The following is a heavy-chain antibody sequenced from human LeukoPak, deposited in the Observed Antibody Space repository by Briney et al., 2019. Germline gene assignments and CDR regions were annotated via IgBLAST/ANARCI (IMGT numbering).Heavy chain of an antibody. J-gene: IGHJ4*02. CDR2: IYYSGST. CDR1: GGSISSYY. Sequence: SETLSLTCTVSGGSISSYYWSWIRQPPGKGLEWIGYIYYSGSTNYNPSLKSRVTISVDTSKNQFSLKLSSVTAADTAVYYCARDRYYYDSSGYYGGFDYWGQGTLVTVSS. CDR3: ARDRYYYDSSGYYGGFDY. D-gene: IGHD3-22*01. V-gene: IGHV4-59*01.